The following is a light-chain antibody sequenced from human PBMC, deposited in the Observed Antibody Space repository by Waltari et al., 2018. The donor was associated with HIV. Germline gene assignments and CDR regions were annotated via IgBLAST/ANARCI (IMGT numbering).Light chain of an antibody. V-gene: IGLV1-44*01. Sequence: QSVLTQPPSASGTPGQRVTISCSGNNSNIGTNTVNWYHQLPGTAPKLLIFSNKQRPSGVPDRFAGSKSGTSASLAISGLQSEDEAVYYCAAWDDSLNGLLFGGGTKLTVL. J-gene: IGLJ2*01. CDR3: AAWDDSLNGLL. CDR1: NSNIGTNT. CDR2: SNK.